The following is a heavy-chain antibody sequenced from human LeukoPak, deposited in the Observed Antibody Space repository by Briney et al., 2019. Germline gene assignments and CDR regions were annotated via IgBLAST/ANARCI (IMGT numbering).Heavy chain of an antibody. V-gene: IGHV4-39*02. J-gene: IGHJ4*02. D-gene: IGHD2-8*01. CDR1: GGSISSSSYY. Sequence: SETLFLTCTISGGSISSSSYYWGWIRQPPGRGLEWIGSLYYSGRTFYNPSLKRRVSISVDTSRTHFSVKVSSVTAADTAVYYCAGVGYGDYWGQGTLVTVSS. CDR3: AGVGYGDY. CDR2: LYYSGRT.